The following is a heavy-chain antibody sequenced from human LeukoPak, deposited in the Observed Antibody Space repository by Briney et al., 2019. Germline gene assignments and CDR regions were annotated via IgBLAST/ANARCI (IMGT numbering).Heavy chain of an antibody. Sequence: SETLSLTCTVSSGSISSYYWSWIRQPPGKGLEWIGYIYYSGSTNYNPSLKSRVTISVDTSKNQFSLKLSSVTAADTAVYYCARREGWLWFNWGQGTLVTVSS. CDR1: SGSISSYY. J-gene: IGHJ4*02. D-gene: IGHD5-18*01. CDR3: ARREGWLWFN. V-gene: IGHV4-59*08. CDR2: IYYSGST.